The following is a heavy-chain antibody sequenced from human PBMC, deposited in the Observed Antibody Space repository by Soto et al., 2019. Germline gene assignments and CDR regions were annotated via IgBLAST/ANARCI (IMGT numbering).Heavy chain of an antibody. J-gene: IGHJ4*02. CDR1: GFPFSAYS. V-gene: IGHV3-23*01. CDR3: AKDSFDSGKAYYFPFDF. D-gene: IGHD3-10*01. CDR2: ISGSGVGT. Sequence: PGGSLRLSCAASGFPFSAYSMSWVRQAPGKGLEWVSAISGSGVGTYYADSVKGRFTISRDNFDNALHLQMNSLRAEDTAVYYCAKDSFDSGKAYYFPFDFWGQGTLVTVSS.